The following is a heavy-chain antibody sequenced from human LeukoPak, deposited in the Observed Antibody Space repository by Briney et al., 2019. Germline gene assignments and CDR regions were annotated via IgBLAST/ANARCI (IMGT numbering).Heavy chain of an antibody. CDR2: INHSGST. CDR3: ARRYDFWSGYLYYFDY. Sequence: SETLSLTCAVYGGSFSGYYWSWIRQPPGKGLEWIGEINHSGSTNYNPSLKSRVTISVDTSKNQFSLKLSSVTAADTAVYYCARRYDFWSGYLYYFDYWGQGTLVTVSS. D-gene: IGHD3-3*01. V-gene: IGHV4-34*01. J-gene: IGHJ4*02. CDR1: GGSFSGYY.